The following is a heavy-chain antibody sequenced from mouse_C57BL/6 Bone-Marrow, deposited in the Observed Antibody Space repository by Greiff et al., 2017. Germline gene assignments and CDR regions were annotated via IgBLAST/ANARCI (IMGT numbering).Heavy chain of an antibody. J-gene: IGHJ3*01. Sequence: VQLQQPGTELVKPGASVKMSCKASGYTFTSYWMHWVKQRPGQGLEWIGNINPSNGGTNYNEKFKSQATLTVDNSSSTSYMQLSSLTSEDSSFYFCARQVLNYRGPFAYWGQGTLGTVSA. CDR3: ARQVLNYRGPFAY. CDR1: GYTFTSYW. V-gene: IGHV1-53*01. D-gene: IGHD1-3*01. CDR2: INPSNGGT.